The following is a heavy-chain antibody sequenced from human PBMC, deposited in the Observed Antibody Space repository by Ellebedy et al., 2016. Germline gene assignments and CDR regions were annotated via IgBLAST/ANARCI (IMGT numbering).Heavy chain of an antibody. CDR1: GFIFSDYY. Sequence: GGSLRLXCAASGFIFSDYYMSWIRQAPGKGLEHISYISSSSSYTRYADSVKGRFTISRDNSKTTLYLQMNSLRAEDTAVYYCARGGYYDSNGYFRVDYWGQGTLVTVSS. V-gene: IGHV3-11*06. CDR3: ARGGYYDSNGYFRVDY. J-gene: IGHJ4*02. D-gene: IGHD3-22*01. CDR2: ISSSSSYT.